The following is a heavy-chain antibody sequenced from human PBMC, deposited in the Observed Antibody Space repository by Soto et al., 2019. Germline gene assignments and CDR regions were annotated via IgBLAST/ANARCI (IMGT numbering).Heavy chain of an antibody. V-gene: IGHV4-59*01. J-gene: IGHJ4*02. Sequence: LSLTCSFSGGSISNYFWSWIRQPPVKGLEWIGYIYYTGSTNFNPSLKSRVTMSVDTSKNQFSLRLSSVTAADTAVYYCARGIFWSGSQIYYLDYWGQGSLVTVSS. CDR1: GGSISNYF. D-gene: IGHD3-3*01. CDR2: IYYTGST. CDR3: ARGIFWSGSQIYYLDY.